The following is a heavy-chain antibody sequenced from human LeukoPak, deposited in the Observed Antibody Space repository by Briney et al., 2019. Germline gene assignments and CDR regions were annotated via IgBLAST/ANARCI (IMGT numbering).Heavy chain of an antibody. CDR2: IRYDGSNK. CDR3: AKGRRIAAATYYYYMDV. V-gene: IGHV3-30*02. CDR1: GFTFSSYG. J-gene: IGHJ6*03. Sequence: PGGSLRLSCAASGFTFSSYGMHWVRQAPGKGLEWVAFIRYDGSNKYYADSVKGRFTISRDNSKNTLYLQMNSLRAEDTAVYYCAKGRRIAAATYYYYMDVWGKGTTVTISS. D-gene: IGHD6-13*01.